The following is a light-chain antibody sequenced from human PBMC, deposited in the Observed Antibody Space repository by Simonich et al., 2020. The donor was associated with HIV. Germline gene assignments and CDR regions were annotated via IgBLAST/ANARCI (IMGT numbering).Light chain of an antibody. CDR3: QTWGTGIRV. CDR2: VKSDGSH. CDR1: SGHRRYA. Sequence: QLVLTQSPSASASLGASVTLTCTLSSGHRRYAIAWHQQQPEKGPRYLMQVKSDGSHSKGDGIPDLFSGSSSGAERYLTISSLQSADEADYYCQTWGTGIRVFGGGTKLTVL. J-gene: IGLJ3*02. V-gene: IGLV4-69*01.